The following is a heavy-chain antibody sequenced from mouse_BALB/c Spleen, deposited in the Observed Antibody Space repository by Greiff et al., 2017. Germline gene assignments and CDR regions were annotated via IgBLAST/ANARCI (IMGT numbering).Heavy chain of an antibody. D-gene: IGHD2-14*01. CDR1: GFSLTSYG. CDR2: IWAGGST. J-gene: IGHJ4*01. Sequence: QVQLQQSGPGLVAPSQSLSITCTVSGFSLTSYGVHWVRQPPGKGLEWLGVIWAGGSTNYNSALMSRLSISKDNSKSQVFLKMNSLQTDDTAMYYCASSYRYDLGAMDYWGQGTSVTVSS. V-gene: IGHV2-9*02. CDR3: ASSYRYDLGAMDY.